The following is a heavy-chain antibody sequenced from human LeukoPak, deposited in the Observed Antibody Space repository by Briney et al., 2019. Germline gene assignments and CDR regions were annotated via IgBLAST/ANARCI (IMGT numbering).Heavy chain of an antibody. CDR2: IYYSGSN. D-gene: IGHD3-3*01. Sequence: PSETLSLTCTVSGGSIRSSNHYWGWIRQPPGKGLEWIGSIYYSGSNYYNPSLESRVTISVDTSKNQFSLKLSSVTAADKAVYYCARVGQLEPNFDYWGEGTLVSVSS. CDR1: GGSIRSSNHY. CDR3: ARVGQLEPNFDY. J-gene: IGHJ4*02. V-gene: IGHV4-39*07.